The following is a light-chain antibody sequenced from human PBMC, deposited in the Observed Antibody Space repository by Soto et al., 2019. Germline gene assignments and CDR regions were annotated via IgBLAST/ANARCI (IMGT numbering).Light chain of an antibody. J-gene: IGKJ4*01. CDR3: KKYGSSHLGT. Sequence: EIVLTQSPGTLSLSPGERATLSCRASQSVSSRYLAWYQQKPGQAPRLLIYGESSRATGIPDRVSGSGSGTDFTLTISRLEPEDFAVYYCKKYGSSHLGTVGVGTKVEIK. CDR2: GES. V-gene: IGKV3-20*01. CDR1: QSVSSRY.